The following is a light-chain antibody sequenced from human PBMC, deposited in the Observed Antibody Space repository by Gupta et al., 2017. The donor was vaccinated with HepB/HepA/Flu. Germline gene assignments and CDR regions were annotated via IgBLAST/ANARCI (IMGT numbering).Light chain of an antibody. J-gene: IGKJ4*01. CDR2: WAS. CDR3: QQYFSTPPT. Sequence: DIVMTQSPDSLAVSLGERATVNCKSSQSVLYSSTNKNYLAWYQQKPGQPPKLLIYWASTRDSGVPDRFSGRGSGTDFTLTISSLQAEDVAVYYCQQYFSTPPTFGGGTKVEIK. V-gene: IGKV4-1*01. CDR1: QSVLYSSTNKNY.